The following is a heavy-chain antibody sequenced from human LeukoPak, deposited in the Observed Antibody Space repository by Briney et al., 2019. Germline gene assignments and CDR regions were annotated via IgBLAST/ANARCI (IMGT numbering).Heavy chain of an antibody. J-gene: IGHJ4*02. CDR2: TYYRSKWYD. Sequence: SQTLSLTCAISGDSVFRNTAAWNWFRQSPSRGLEWLGRTYYRSKWYDDYAVSVKSRITINPDTSKNQFSLQLNSVTPDDTAVYYCARGGAVGATTFDYWGQGTLVTVSS. D-gene: IGHD1-26*01. CDR3: ARGGAVGATTFDY. V-gene: IGHV6-1*01. CDR1: GDSVFRNTAA.